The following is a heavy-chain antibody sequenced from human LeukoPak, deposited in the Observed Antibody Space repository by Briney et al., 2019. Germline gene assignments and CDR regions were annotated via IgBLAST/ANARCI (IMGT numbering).Heavy chain of an antibody. D-gene: IGHD5-18*01. CDR1: GGSISSYY. Sequence: TSETLSLTCTVSGGSISSYYWSWIRQPPGKGLEWIGYIYYSGSTNYNPSLKSRVTISVDTSKNQFSLKLSSVTAADTAVYYCARDRGYSYGNWYFDLWGRGTLVTVSS. V-gene: IGHV4-59*12. CDR3: ARDRGYSYGNWYFDL. J-gene: IGHJ2*01. CDR2: IYYSGST.